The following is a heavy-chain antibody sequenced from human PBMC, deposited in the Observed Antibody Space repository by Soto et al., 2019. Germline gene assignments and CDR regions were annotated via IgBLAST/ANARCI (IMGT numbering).Heavy chain of an antibody. CDR2: ISSSGSTI. Sequence: PGGSLRLSCAASGFTFSDYYMSWIRQAPGKGLEWVSYISSSGSTIYYADSVKGRFTISRDNAKNSLYLQMNSLRAEDTAVYYCACNMITFGGVIAEEVEYWGQGTLVTVSS. CDR1: GFTFSDYY. J-gene: IGHJ4*02. D-gene: IGHD3-16*02. CDR3: ACNMITFGGVIAEEVEY. V-gene: IGHV3-11*01.